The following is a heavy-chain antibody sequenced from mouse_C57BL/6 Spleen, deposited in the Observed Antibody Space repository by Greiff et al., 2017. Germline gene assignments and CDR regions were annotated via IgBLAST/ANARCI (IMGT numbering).Heavy chain of an antibody. D-gene: IGHD1-1*01. J-gene: IGHJ4*01. CDR2: IDPENGDT. V-gene: IGHV14-4*01. Sequence: VQLKESGAELVRPGASVKLSCTASGFNIKDDYMHWVKQRPEQGLEWIGWIDPENGDTEYASKFQGKATITADTSSNTAYLQLSSLTSEDTAVYYCTTGFITTVVERDYYAMDYWGQGTSVTVSS. CDR1: GFNIKDDY. CDR3: TTGFITTVVERDYYAMDY.